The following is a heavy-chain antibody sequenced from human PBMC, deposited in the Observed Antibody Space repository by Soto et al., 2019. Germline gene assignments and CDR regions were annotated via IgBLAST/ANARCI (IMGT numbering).Heavy chain of an antibody. J-gene: IGHJ4*02. D-gene: IGHD4-17*01. CDR1: GYTFTSYY. CDR2: INPNGGST. CDR3: ARSHPYGDYESGCDY. Sequence: ASVKVSCKASGYTFTSYYMHWVRQAPGQGLEWKGIINPNGGSTSYAQKFQGRVTMTRDTSTSTVYMELSSLRSEDTAVYYCARSHPYGDYESGCDYWGQGTLVTVSS. V-gene: IGHV1-46*03.